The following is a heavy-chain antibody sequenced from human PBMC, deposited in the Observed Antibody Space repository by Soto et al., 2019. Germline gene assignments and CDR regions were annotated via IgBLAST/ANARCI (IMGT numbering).Heavy chain of an antibody. Sequence: SETLSLTCAVSGGSISSGGYSWSWIRQPPGKGLEWIGYIYHSGSTYYNPSLKSRVTISVDRSKNQFSLKLSSVTAADTAVYYCARTGRSSGPDYWGQGTLVTVSS. V-gene: IGHV4-30-2*01. CDR2: IYHSGST. CDR1: GGSISSGGYS. J-gene: IGHJ4*02. CDR3: ARTGRSSGPDY. D-gene: IGHD3-22*01.